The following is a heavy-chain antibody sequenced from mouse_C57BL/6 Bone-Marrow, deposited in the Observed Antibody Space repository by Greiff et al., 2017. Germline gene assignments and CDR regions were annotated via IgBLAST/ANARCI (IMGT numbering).Heavy chain of an antibody. V-gene: IGHV1-81*01. CDR1: GYTFTSYG. Sequence: QVQLQQSGAELARPGASVKLSCKASGYTFTSYGISWVKQRTGQGLEWIGEIYPRSGNTYYNEKFKGKATLTADKSSSTAYMELRSLTSEDSAVYFCASGGILYGNYVDYWGQGTTLSVSS. CDR3: ASGGILYGNYVDY. D-gene: IGHD2-1*01. J-gene: IGHJ2*01. CDR2: IYPRSGNT.